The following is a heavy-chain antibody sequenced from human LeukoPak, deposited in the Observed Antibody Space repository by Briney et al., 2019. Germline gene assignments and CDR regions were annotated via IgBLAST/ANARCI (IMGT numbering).Heavy chain of an antibody. J-gene: IGHJ4*02. Sequence: ASVKVSCKASGYTFTDYYMHWVRQAPGQGLEWMGWINPNSGGTNYAQKFQGRVTMTRDTSISTAYMELSRLRSDDTAVYYCARDLEEQLVPSRDQRGNTREYYFDYWGQGTLVTVSS. CDR1: GYTFTDYY. V-gene: IGHV1-2*02. CDR2: INPNSGGT. CDR3: ARDLEEQLVPSRDQRGNTREYYFDY. D-gene: IGHD6-13*01.